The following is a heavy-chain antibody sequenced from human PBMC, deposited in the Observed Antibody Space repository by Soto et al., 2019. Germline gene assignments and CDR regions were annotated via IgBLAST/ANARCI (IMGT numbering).Heavy chain of an antibody. CDR2: INAGNGNT. CDR1: GYTFTSYA. D-gene: IGHD5-12*01. CDR3: ARGGGWWLRFPAFDY. Sequence: QVQLVQSGAEVKKPGASVKVSCKASGYTFTSYAMHWVRQAPGQRLEWMGWINAGNGNTKYSQKFQGRVTITRDTSASTAYMALSSLRSEDTAVYYCARGGGWWLRFPAFDYWGQGTLVSVSS. J-gene: IGHJ4*02. V-gene: IGHV1-3*01.